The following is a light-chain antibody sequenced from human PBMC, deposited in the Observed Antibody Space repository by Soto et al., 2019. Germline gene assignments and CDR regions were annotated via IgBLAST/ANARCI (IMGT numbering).Light chain of an antibody. Sequence: QSVLTQPPSASGTPGQRVTISCSGSSSNIGSNYLYWYQQLPGTAPKLLIYRNTQRPSGVPDRFSGSKSDTSASLAISGLRSEDEADYYGAAWDDRLSGPVVFGGGTKVTVL. CDR2: RNT. CDR1: SSNIGSNY. J-gene: IGLJ2*01. CDR3: AAWDDRLSGPVV. V-gene: IGLV1-47*01.